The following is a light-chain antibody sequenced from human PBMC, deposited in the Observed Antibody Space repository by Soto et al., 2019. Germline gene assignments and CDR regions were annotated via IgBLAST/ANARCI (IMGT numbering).Light chain of an antibody. CDR1: SSDVGGYNY. V-gene: IGLV2-8*01. CDR2: EVS. J-gene: IGLJ1*01. Sequence: QSVLTQPPSASGSPGQSVTISCTGTSSDVGGYNYVSWYQHHPGKAPKLMVSEVSKRPSGVPDRFSGSKSGNTASLTVSGLQAEDEADYYCRSYAGNNNPYVFGTGTKVTVL. CDR3: RSYAGNNNPYV.